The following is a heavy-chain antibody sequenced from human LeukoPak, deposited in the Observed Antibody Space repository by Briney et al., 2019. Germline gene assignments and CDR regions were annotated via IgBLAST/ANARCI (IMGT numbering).Heavy chain of an antibody. J-gene: IGHJ4*02. CDR1: GFTFSKYW. V-gene: IGHV3-74*01. D-gene: IGHD6-19*01. CDR2: INTDGTVT. CDR3: ATKQWLAPPPDS. Sequence: GGSLRLSCAASGFTFSKYWMLWVRQAPGKGLESVSRINTDGTVTTYADSVKGRFTVSRDNADNTMFLQMYSARDEDTAVYYCATKQWLAPPPDSWGQGTPVTVSS.